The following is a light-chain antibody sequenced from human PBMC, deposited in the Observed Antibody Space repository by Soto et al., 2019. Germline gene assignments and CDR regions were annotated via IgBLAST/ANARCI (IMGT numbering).Light chain of an antibody. CDR3: QSYENSLGATYV. Sequence: QSVLTQPPSVSRAPGQRVTISCTGSSSNLGAGYDVHWYQQLPGTAPRLLIYGNNNRPSGVPDRFSGSRSGTSASLAITGLQTEDEADYYCQSYENSLGATYVFGTGTKLTVL. J-gene: IGLJ1*01. CDR1: SSNLGAGYD. V-gene: IGLV1-40*01. CDR2: GNN.